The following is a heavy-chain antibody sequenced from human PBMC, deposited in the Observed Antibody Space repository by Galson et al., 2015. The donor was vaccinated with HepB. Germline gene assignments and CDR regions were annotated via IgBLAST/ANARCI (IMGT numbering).Heavy chain of an antibody. Sequence: SVKVSCKASGGTFSSYAISWVRQAPGQGLEWMGGIIPIFGTANYAQKFQGRVAITADESTSTAYMELSSLRSEDTAVYYCARWSYDSSGYYSRDAFDIWGQGTMVTVSS. CDR3: ARWSYDSSGYYSRDAFDI. J-gene: IGHJ3*02. CDR1: GGTFSSYA. CDR2: IIPIFGTA. D-gene: IGHD3-22*01. V-gene: IGHV1-69*13.